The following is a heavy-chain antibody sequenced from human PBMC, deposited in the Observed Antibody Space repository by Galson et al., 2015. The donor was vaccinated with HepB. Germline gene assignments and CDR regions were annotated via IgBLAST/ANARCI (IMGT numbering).Heavy chain of an antibody. Sequence: SLRLSCAASGFTFSSYAMHWVRQAPGKGLEWVAVISYDGSNKYYADSVKGRFTISRDNSKNTLYLQMNSLRAEDTAVYYCARDSYCSGGSCYSGYFDYWGQGTLVTVSS. CDR2: ISYDGSNK. CDR3: ARDSYCSGGSCYSGYFDY. J-gene: IGHJ4*02. D-gene: IGHD2-15*01. CDR1: GFTFSSYA. V-gene: IGHV3-30*04.